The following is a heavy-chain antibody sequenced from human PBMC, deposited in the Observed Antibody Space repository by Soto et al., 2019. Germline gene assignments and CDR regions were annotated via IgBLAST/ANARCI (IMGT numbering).Heavy chain of an antibody. D-gene: IGHD3-22*01. CDR3: AREDSIIIPAVSDF. V-gene: IGHV3-21*01. Sequence: LRLSCTVSGFTFNNYGINWVRQAPGKGLEWVSSVSKSGYAYYSDSVKGRFTISRDNAKNSVSQQMNTLRVEDTAVYYCAREDSIIIPAVSDFWGQGTLVTVSS. J-gene: IGHJ4*02. CDR2: VSKSGYA. CDR1: GFTFNNYG.